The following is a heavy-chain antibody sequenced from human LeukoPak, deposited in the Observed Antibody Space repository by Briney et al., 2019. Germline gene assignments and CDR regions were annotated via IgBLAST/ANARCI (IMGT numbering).Heavy chain of an antibody. CDR2: ITWNSGDM. V-gene: IGHV3-9*01. CDR3: KRAPGVQTAHFDY. D-gene: IGHD7-27*01. Sequence: GRSLRLSCTASGFTFDDYAMRWVRQAPGKGLEWVSGITWNSGDMVYADSVKGRFTISRDNAKNSLYLQMNSLRAEDTALYYCKRAPGVQTAHFDYWGQGTMVTVSS. J-gene: IGHJ4*02. CDR1: GFTFDDYA.